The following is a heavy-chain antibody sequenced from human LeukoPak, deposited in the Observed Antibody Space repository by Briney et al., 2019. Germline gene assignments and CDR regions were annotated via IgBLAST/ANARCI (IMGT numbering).Heavy chain of an antibody. CDR2: INPNSGGT. CDR3: ARDGGRPQYYYYYYYMDV. D-gene: IGHD2-15*01. CDR1: GYTFTDYY. Sequence: ASVKVSCKASGYTFTDYYFHWVRQAPGQGLEWMGWINPNSGGTNYAQKFQGRVTMTRDTSISTAYMELSRLRSDDTAVYYCARDGGRPQYYYYYYYMDVWGKGTTVTVSS. J-gene: IGHJ6*03. V-gene: IGHV1-2*02.